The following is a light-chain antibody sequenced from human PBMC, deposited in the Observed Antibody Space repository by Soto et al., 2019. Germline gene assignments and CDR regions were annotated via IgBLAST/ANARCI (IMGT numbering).Light chain of an antibody. CDR2: GAS. CDR3: QQYGRSLT. V-gene: IGKV3-20*01. J-gene: IGKJ4*01. Sequence: EIVLTQSPGTLSLSPGERATLSCRASQSFSSSYLAWYQQKPGQAPRLLIYGASSRATGIPDRFSGSGSGTDFTLIISRLEHEDSAVYYCQQYGRSLTFGGGTKVEIK. CDR1: QSFSSSY.